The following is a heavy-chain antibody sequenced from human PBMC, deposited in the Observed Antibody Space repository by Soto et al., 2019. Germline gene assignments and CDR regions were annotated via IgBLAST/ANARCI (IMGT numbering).Heavy chain of an antibody. CDR2: ISGYNGDT. Sequence: QVQLVQSGAEVKKPGASVKVSCKASGYTFTSYGISWVRQAPGQGLEWMGWISGYNGDTDYAQKVQGRVTMTTHTSTSTVYMELRSLSSDDTAVYYCAREGIRPYYYYGMDVWGQGTTVTVSS. V-gene: IGHV1-18*01. J-gene: IGHJ6*02. CDR3: AREGIRPYYYYGMDV. D-gene: IGHD3-10*01. CDR1: GYTFTSYG.